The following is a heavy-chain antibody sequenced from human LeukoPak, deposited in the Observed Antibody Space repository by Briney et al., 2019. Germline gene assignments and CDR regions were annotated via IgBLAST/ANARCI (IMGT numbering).Heavy chain of an antibody. D-gene: IGHD2-2*01. V-gene: IGHV4-59*01. J-gene: IGHJ4*02. CDR3: ARVVCSTSCYLLPPYYFDC. CDR1: GGSISSYY. CDR2: IYYSGST. Sequence: PSETLSLTCTVSGGSISSYYWSWIRQPPGKGLEWIGYIYYSGSTNYNPSLKSRVTISVDTSKNQFSLKLSSVTAADTAVYYCARVVCSTSCYLLPPYYFDCWGQGTLVTVSS.